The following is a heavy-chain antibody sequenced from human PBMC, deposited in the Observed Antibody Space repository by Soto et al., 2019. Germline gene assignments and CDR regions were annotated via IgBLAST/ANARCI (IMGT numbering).Heavy chain of an antibody. V-gene: IGHV4-31*03. D-gene: IGHD3-10*01. J-gene: IGHJ5*02. CDR3: ARDLPDYPNWFDP. CDR1: GGSISSGGYY. Sequence: TTETLSRTCTVSGGSISSGGYYWSWIRQHPGKGLEWIGYIYYSGSTYYNPSLKSRVTISVDTSKNQFSLKLSSVTAADTAVYYCARDLPDYPNWFDPWGQGTLVTVS. CDR2: IYYSGST.